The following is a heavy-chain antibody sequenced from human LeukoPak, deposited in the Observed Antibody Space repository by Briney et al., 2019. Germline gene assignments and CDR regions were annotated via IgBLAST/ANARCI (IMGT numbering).Heavy chain of an antibody. CDR3: ARGRLLLWFGPVRAWFDP. Sequence: GASVKVSCKASGYTFTGYYMHWVRQAPGQGLEWMGWINPNSGGTNYAQKFQGRVTMTRDTSISTAYMELSRLRSDDTAVYYCARGRLLLWFGPVRAWFDPWGQGTLVTVSS. D-gene: IGHD3-10*01. CDR2: INPNSGGT. V-gene: IGHV1-2*02. J-gene: IGHJ5*02. CDR1: GYTFTGYY.